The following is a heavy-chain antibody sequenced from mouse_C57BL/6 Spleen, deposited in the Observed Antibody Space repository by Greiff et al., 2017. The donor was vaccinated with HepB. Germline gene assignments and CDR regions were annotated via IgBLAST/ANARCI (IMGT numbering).Heavy chain of an antibody. CDR2: INPNNGGT. Sequence: EVQLVESGPELVKPGASVKLSCKASGYTFTDYYMDWVKQSHGKSLEWIGDINPNNGGTIYNQKFKGKATLTVDKSSSTAYMELCSLTSEDTAVYYCARRWLGPHWYFDVWGTGTTVTVSS. CDR1: GYTFTDYY. D-gene: IGHD4-1*01. V-gene: IGHV1-18*01. J-gene: IGHJ1*03. CDR3: ARRWLGPHWYFDV.